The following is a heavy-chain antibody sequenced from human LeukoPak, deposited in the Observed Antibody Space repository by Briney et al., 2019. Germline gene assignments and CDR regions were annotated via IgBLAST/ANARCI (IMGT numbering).Heavy chain of an antibody. D-gene: IGHD6-13*01. V-gene: IGHV3-7*01. CDR1: GFTFSFNY. CDR3: ARETWYHFDC. CDR2: INPDGSDK. J-gene: IGHJ4*02. Sequence: GGSLRLSCAASGFTFSFNYMTWVRQPPGKGLEWVSKINPDGSDKYYVDSVKGRFTISRDNAKNSLYLQMNSLRVEDMAVYYCARETWYHFDCWGQGILVTVSS.